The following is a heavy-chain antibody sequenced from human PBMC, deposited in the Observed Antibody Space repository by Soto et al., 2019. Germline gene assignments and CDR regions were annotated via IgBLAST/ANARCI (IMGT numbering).Heavy chain of an antibody. J-gene: IGHJ6*02. Sequence: GASVKVSCKASAGTFSRYAISWVRQAPGQGLEWMGGIIPIFGTANYAQKFQGRVTITADESTSTAYMELSSLRSEDTAVYYCARDRLGRLERRIGYDHYDMDVWGQGTTVTVSS. CDR3: ARDRLGRLERRIGYDHYDMDV. D-gene: IGHD1-1*01. CDR1: AGTFSRYA. V-gene: IGHV1-69*13. CDR2: IIPIFGTA.